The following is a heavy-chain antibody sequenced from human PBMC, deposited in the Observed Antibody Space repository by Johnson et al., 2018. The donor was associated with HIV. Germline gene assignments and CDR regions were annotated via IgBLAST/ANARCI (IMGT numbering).Heavy chain of an antibody. CDR3: VTGALWVGDLYRGRADAFDI. CDR1: GLTFSNAW. J-gene: IGHJ3*02. CDR2: IKNRVDGGTT. V-gene: IGHV3-15*01. D-gene: IGHD3-10*01. Sequence: VQLVESGGGFVKPGGSLRLSCAASGLTFSNAWMIWVRQAPGRGLEWVGLIKNRVDGGTTHYAAPVRGRFTISGDDTKNTLYLHMNSLKTADTGVYFCVTGALWVGDLYRGRADAFDIWGQGTMVTVSS.